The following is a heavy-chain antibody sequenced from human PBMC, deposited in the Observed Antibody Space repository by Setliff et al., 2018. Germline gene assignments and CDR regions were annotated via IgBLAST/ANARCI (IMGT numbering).Heavy chain of an antibody. D-gene: IGHD5-18*01. CDR2: TIPIFGTT. J-gene: IGHJ6*03. CDR3: AREGVDTRSSTDYRYYMDV. CDR1: GGTFSSYG. Sequence: SVNVSCKASGGTFSSYGISWVRQAPGQGLEWMGGTIPIFGTTNYAQKFQGRVTIITDESTSTAYMELSSLTSADTAVYYCAREGVDTRSSTDYRYYMDVWGKGTTVTVSS. V-gene: IGHV1-69*05.